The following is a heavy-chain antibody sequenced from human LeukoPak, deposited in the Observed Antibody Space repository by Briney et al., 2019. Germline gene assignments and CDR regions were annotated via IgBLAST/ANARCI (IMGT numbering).Heavy chain of an antibody. D-gene: IGHD3-10*01. CDR3: ASELGYYYGSGSVDAFDI. Sequence: GSSVKVSCKASGGTFSSYAISWVRQAPGQGLEWMGGIIPIFGTANYAQKFQGRVTITADESTSTAYMELSSLRSEDTAVHYCASELGYYYGSGSVDAFDIWGQGTMVTVSS. CDR2: IIPIFGTA. V-gene: IGHV1-69*01. J-gene: IGHJ3*02. CDR1: GGTFSSYA.